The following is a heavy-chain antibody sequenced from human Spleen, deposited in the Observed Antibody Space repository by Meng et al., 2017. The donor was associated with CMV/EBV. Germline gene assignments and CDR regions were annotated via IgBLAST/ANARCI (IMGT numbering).Heavy chain of an antibody. CDR3: AREERGYSFDY. Sequence: GGSLRLSCAASGFTFSPYIMNWVRQAPGKGLEWVSSISSSSAYIYYADSVKGRFTISRDNAKSSLYLQMDSLRAEDTAVYYCAREERGYSFDYWGQGTLVTVSS. CDR2: ISSSSAYI. V-gene: IGHV3-21*01. CDR1: GFTFSPYI. D-gene: IGHD5-18*01. J-gene: IGHJ4*02.